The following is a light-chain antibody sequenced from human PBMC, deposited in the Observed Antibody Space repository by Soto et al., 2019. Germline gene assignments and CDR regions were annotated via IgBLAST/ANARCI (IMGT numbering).Light chain of an antibody. CDR1: SSNIGGNY. Sequence: QSALTQPPSASGTPGQRVTISCSGSSSNIGGNYVRWYQQVPGTAPKLLIYSNNQRPSGVPDRFSGSKSGTSASLAISGLRSEDEAYYYCAAWEDSLSGYVVFGGGTKVTVL. CDR2: SNN. V-gene: IGLV1-47*02. J-gene: IGLJ2*01. CDR3: AAWEDSLSGYVV.